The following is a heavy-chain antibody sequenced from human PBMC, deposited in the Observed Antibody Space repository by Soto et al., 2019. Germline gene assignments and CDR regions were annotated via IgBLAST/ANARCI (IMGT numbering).Heavy chain of an antibody. J-gene: IGHJ4*02. V-gene: IGHV1-18*04. CDR2: ITPYNGNA. Sequence: ASVKVSCSAYGYTFSNFGINRVRQAPGQGLEWMGWITPYNGNANYAQKHQDRLTITTDTSTNTAYLELRSLRSDDTAVYFCARARMYSGAYHDYWGQGTLVTV. CDR1: GYTFSNFG. CDR3: ARARMYSGAYHDY. D-gene: IGHD1-26*01.